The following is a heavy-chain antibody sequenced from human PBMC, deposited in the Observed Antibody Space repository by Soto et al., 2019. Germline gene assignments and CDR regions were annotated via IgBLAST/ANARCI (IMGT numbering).Heavy chain of an antibody. CDR1: GFTFSNYV. D-gene: IGHD6-13*01. J-gene: IGHJ4*02. Sequence: EVQLLESGGGLVQPGGSLRLSCAASGFTFSNYVMTWVRQAPGKGLEWVSDISGSGGSTYYADSVRGRFSISRDNSKSTLYLQMNTLRAEDTAVYYCAKRNSFHFDSWGQGTLVTVSS. V-gene: IGHV3-23*01. CDR3: AKRNSFHFDS. CDR2: ISGSGGST.